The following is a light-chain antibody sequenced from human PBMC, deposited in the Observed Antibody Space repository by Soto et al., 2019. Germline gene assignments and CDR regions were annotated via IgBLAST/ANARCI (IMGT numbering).Light chain of an antibody. Sequence: EIVLTQSPATLSLSPGERATLSCRASQSLDNYLAWYQHKPGQAPRLLIYDASTRATDIPARFSGSGSGTDFTLIISILEPEVSADYYCQQRGHWPSFGGGTKVEIK. J-gene: IGKJ4*01. CDR2: DAS. CDR1: QSLDNY. V-gene: IGKV3-11*01. CDR3: QQRGHWPS.